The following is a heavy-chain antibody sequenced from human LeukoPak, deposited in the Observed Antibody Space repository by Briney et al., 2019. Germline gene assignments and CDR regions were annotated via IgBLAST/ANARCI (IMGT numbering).Heavy chain of an antibody. Sequence: GGSLRLSCAASGFTFSSYGMHWVRQAPGKGLEWVAVISYDGSNKYYADSVKGRFTISRDNSKNTLYLQMNSLRAEDTAVYYCAKCYSIAVAGKVDYWGQGTLVTVSS. V-gene: IGHV3-30*18. D-gene: IGHD6-19*01. J-gene: IGHJ4*02. CDR3: AKCYSIAVAGKVDY. CDR2: ISYDGSNK. CDR1: GFTFSSYG.